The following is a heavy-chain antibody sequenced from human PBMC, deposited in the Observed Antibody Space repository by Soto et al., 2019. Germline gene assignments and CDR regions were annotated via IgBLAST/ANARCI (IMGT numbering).Heavy chain of an antibody. CDR1: GFTFSSYS. J-gene: IGHJ4*02. D-gene: IGHD4-17*01. Sequence: EVQLVESGGGLVKPGGSLRLSCAASGFTFSSYSMNWVRQAPGKGLEWVSSISSSSSYIYYADSVKGRFTISRDNAKNSLYLQMNSLRAEDTAVYYCARDSSSYGDTGYWGQGTLVTVSS. CDR2: ISSSSSYI. V-gene: IGHV3-21*01. CDR3: ARDSSSYGDTGY.